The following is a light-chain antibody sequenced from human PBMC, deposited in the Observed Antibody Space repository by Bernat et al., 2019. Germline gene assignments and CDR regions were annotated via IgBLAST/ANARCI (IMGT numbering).Light chain of an antibody. V-gene: IGKV1-8*01. CDR1: QGIGTY. CDR2: ATS. CDR3: QQYDTYPYT. J-gene: IGKJ2*01. Sequence: AIRMTQSPSSFSVSTGDRVTITFRASQGIGTYLAWYQQKPGLAPKLLIYATSTLQTGVPPRFSGSKDGTDFTLTISRLQSEDFATYYCQQYDTYPYTFGKGTKLEIK.